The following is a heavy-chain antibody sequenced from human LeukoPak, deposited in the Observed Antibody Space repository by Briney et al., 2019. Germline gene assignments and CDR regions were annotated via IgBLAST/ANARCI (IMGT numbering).Heavy chain of an antibody. V-gene: IGHV3-21*01. Sequence: GGSLRLSCAASGFTFSSYAMSWVRQAPGKGLEWVSAISSDSNYIYYTDSVKGRFTISRDNAKNSPYLQMNSLRAEDTAVYYCARDRARVSDYWGQGTLATVSS. J-gene: IGHJ4*02. CDR1: GFTFSSYA. CDR2: ISSDSNYI. CDR3: ARDRARVSDY. D-gene: IGHD3-22*01.